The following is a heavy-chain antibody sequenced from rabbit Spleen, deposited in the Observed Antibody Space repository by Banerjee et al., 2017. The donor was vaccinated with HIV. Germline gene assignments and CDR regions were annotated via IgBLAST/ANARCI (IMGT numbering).Heavy chain of an antibody. CDR3: ARDAGSYDYIDVYFNL. D-gene: IGHD8-1*01. CDR2: IYTGNGKT. V-gene: IGHV1S40*01. Sequence: QSLEESGGDLVKPGASLTLTCKASGFSFSSSYDMCWVRQAPGKGLEWIGCIYTGNGKTYYASWAKGRFTISKSSSTTVTLQMTSLTAADTATYFCARDAGSYDYIDVYFNLWGPGTLVTVS. CDR1: GFSFSSSYD. J-gene: IGHJ4*01.